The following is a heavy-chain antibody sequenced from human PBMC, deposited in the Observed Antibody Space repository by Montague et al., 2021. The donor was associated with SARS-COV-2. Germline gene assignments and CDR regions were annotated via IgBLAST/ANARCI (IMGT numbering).Heavy chain of an antibody. CDR3: ARDTWRITVFGVVTRYGMDV. CDR1: GGSVSSGSYY. CDR2: IDYSGST. Sequence: SDTLSLTCIVSGGSVSSGSYYWSWIRQPPGKGLEWNGYIDYSGSTNYKRCLKSRVTISVDTSKNQFSLKLSTVTAADTAVYYCARDTWRITVFGVVTRYGMDVWGQGTTVTVSS. V-gene: IGHV4-61*01. D-gene: IGHD3-3*01. J-gene: IGHJ6*02.